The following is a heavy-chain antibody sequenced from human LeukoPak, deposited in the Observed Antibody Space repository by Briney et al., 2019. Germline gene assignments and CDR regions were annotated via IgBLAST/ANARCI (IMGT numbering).Heavy chain of an antibody. CDR3: AKDQDSWIQLWFRGKYGMDV. J-gene: IGHJ6*02. CDR2: ISYDGSNK. D-gene: IGHD5-18*01. Sequence: GGSLRLSCAASGFTFSSYGMHWVRQAPGKGLEWVAVISYDGSNKYYADSVKGRFTISRDNSKNTLYLQMNSLRAEDTAVYYCAKDQDSWIQLWFRGKYGMDVWGQGTTVTVSS. V-gene: IGHV3-30*18. CDR1: GFTFSSYG.